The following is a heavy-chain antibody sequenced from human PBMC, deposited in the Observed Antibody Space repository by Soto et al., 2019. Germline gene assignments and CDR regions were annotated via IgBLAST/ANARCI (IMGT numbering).Heavy chain of an antibody. Sequence: PSETLSLTCAFSGASISSSNWWSWVRQPPVKGLEWIGEIYHSGSTNYNPSLRSRVSISVDKSKNHFSLSLSSVTAADTAVYYCARVLCSITGCYSMSTDYWGQGTLVTVSS. CDR1: GASISSSNW. CDR2: IYHSGST. CDR3: ARVLCSITGCYSMSTDY. D-gene: IGHD2-2*02. V-gene: IGHV4-4*02. J-gene: IGHJ4*02.